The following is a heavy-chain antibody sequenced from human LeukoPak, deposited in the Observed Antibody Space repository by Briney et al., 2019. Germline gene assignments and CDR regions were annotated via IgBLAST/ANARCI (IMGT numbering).Heavy chain of an antibody. CDR1: GFTFSSYA. D-gene: IGHD2-2*01. CDR2: ISYDGSNK. CDR3: AREDQLLLDC. V-gene: IGHV3-30*04. Sequence: GGSLRLSCAASGFTFSSYAMHWVRQAPGKGLEWVAVISYDGSNKYYADSVKGRFTISRDNSKNTLYLQMNSLRAEDTAVYYCAREDQLLLDCWGQGTLVTVSS. J-gene: IGHJ4*02.